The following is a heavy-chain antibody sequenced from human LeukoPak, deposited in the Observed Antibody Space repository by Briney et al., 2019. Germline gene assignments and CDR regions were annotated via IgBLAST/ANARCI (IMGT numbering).Heavy chain of an antibody. J-gene: IGHJ3*02. D-gene: IGHD5-12*01. CDR3: ARDLSGVATILEAYDAFDI. CDR1: GGSISSGSYY. CDR2: IYTSGST. V-gene: IGHV4-61*02. Sequence: PSQTLSLTCTVSGGSISSGSYYWSWIRQPAGKGLEWIGRIYTSGSTNYNPSLKSRVTISVDTSKNQFSLKLSSVTAADTAVYYCARDLSGVATILEAYDAFDIWGQGTMVTVSS.